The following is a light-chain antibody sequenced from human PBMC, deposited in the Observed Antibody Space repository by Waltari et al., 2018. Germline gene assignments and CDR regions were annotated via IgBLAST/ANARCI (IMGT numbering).Light chain of an antibody. V-gene: IGKV4-1*01. CDR2: WAA. CDR1: QSILYRSSNRNA. J-gene: IGKJ4*01. CDR3: QQYYNAPLT. Sequence: DIVMTQSPDSLAVSLGERATINCKSSQSILYRSSNRNAVAWYQQKPGQPPKLLFFWAATRGSGAPDRFSVRGSGTDFTLTISSLQAEDVAVYYCQQYYNAPLTFGGGTKVEIK.